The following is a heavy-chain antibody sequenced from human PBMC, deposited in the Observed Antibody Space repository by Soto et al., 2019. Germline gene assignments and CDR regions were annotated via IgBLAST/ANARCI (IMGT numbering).Heavy chain of an antibody. CDR2: INAGNGNT. CDR1: GYTFTSHA. V-gene: IGHV1-3*05. J-gene: IGHJ5*02. Sequence: QVQLVQSGAEEKKPGASVKVSCKASGYTFTSHAMHWVRQAPGQRLEWMGWINAGNGNTKYSQKFQGRVTITTDTSASTAYMELSSLRSADTAVYYCARDGIAAAGTRWFDPWGQGTLVTVSS. CDR3: ARDGIAAAGTRWFDP. D-gene: IGHD6-13*01.